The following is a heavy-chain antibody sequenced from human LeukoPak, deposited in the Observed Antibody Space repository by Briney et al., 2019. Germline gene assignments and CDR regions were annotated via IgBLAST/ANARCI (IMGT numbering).Heavy chain of an antibody. J-gene: IGHJ4*02. CDR3: ARRGSGLDY. D-gene: IGHD6-19*01. Sequence: GEPLKISCKGSGYSFINYWIAWVRQMPGKGLEWMGIIYPGDPNIKYSPSFQGQVTISADKSISTAYLQWSSLKASDTAMYYCARRGSGLDYWGQGTLVTVSS. V-gene: IGHV5-51*01. CDR1: GYSFINYW. CDR2: IYPGDPNI.